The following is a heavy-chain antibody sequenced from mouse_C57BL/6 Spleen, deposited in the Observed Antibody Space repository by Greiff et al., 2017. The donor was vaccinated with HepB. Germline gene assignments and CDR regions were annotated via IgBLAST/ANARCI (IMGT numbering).Heavy chain of an antibody. CDR3: ARGVYNYAMDY. V-gene: IGHV3-6*01. CDR2: ISYDGSN. Sequence: ESGPGLVKPSQSLSLTCSVTGYSITSGYYWNWIRQFPGNKLEWMGYISYDGSNNYNPSLKNRISITRDTSKNQFFLKLNSVTTEDTATYYCARGVYNYAMDYWGQGTSVTVSS. D-gene: IGHD1-3*01. J-gene: IGHJ4*01. CDR1: GYSITSGYY.